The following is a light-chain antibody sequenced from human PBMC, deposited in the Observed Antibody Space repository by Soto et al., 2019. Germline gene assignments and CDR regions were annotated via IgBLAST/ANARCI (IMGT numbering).Light chain of an antibody. V-gene: IGKV1-39*01. CDR1: QSISTY. Sequence: TQSPGTLSLSPGERATLSCRASQSISTYLNWYQKKPGKAPNLLIYDASRLQSGVPSRFSGSGGGTDFTLSISSVQPEDFATYFCQQSYMDPITFGQGTQLEI. CDR3: QQSYMDPIT. J-gene: IGKJ5*01. CDR2: DAS.